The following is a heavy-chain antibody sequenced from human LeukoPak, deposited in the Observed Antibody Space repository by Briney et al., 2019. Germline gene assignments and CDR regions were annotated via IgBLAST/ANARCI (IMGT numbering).Heavy chain of an antibody. CDR1: GGSFSGYY. CDR2: INHSGST. Sequence: SETLSLTCAVYGGSFSGYYWSWIRQPPGKGLEWIGEINHSGSTNYNPSLKSRVTISVDTSKNQFSLKLSSVTAADTAVYYCARDPVQSFYGDYGIYWGQGTLVTVSS. CDR3: ARDPVQSFYGDYGIY. V-gene: IGHV4-34*01. J-gene: IGHJ4*02. D-gene: IGHD4-17*01.